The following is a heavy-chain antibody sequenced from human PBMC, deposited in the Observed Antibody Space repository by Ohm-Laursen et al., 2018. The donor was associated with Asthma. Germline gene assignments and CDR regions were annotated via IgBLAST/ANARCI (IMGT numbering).Heavy chain of an antibody. V-gene: IGHV4-61*01. J-gene: IGHJ4*02. CDR3: ARGRLDTMIVDKYYFDY. CDR1: GGSISSSSYY. Sequence: SQTLSLTCTVSGGSISSSSYYWSWIRQPPGKGLEWIGYIYYSGGTNYNPSLKSRVTISVDTSKNQFSLKLSSVTAADTAVYYCARGRLDTMIVDKYYFDYWGQGTLVTVSS. CDR2: IYYSGGT. D-gene: IGHD3-22*01.